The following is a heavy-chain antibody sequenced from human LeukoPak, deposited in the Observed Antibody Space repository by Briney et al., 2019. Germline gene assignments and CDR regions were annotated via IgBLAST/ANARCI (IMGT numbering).Heavy chain of an antibody. D-gene: IGHD3-22*01. Sequence: PGGSLRLSCAASGFTFNNYGMQWIRQAPGKGLEWVTFISYDGNNQYYADSVKGRFTVSRDSSKNTLYLQMDSLRTEDTAMYYCAKLLFGHESSGFTADSWGQGTLVTVSS. V-gene: IGHV3-30*18. CDR2: ISYDGNNQ. CDR1: GFTFNNYG. CDR3: AKLLFGHESSGFTADS. J-gene: IGHJ5*02.